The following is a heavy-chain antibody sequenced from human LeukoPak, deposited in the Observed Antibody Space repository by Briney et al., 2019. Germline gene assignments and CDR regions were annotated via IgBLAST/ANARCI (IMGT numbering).Heavy chain of an antibody. CDR1: GFTFSSYW. D-gene: IGHD6-19*01. Sequence: GSLRPSCAASGFTFSSYWMSWVRQPPGKGLEWIGYIYYSGGTNYNPSLKSRVTISVDTSKNQFSLKLSSVTAADTAVYYCARDRDSSGWHEYFDYWGQGTLVTVSS. CDR3: ARDRDSSGWHEYFDY. V-gene: IGHV4-59*01. J-gene: IGHJ4*02. CDR2: IYYSGGT.